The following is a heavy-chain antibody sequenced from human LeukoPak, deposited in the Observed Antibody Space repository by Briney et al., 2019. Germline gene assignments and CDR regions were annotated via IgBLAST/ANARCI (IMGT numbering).Heavy chain of an antibody. D-gene: IGHD5-18*01. Sequence: GGSLRLSCAASGFTFSTYYMNWVRQAPGKGLEWVSSITTSSSYIYYADSVKGRFTISRDNAKNSLYLQMNSLRAEDTAVYYCARDLGGYSYGSHFDCWGQGTLVTVSS. CDR2: ITTSSSYI. CDR1: GFTFSTYY. V-gene: IGHV3-21*01. CDR3: ARDLGGYSYGSHFDC. J-gene: IGHJ4*02.